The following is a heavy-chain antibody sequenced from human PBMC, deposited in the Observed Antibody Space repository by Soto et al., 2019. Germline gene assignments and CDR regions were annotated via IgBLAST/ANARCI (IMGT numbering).Heavy chain of an antibody. V-gene: IGHV5-10-1*01. Sequence: PGESLKISCKGSGYSFTSYWIGWVRQMPGKGLEWMGRIDPSDSYTNYSPSFQGHVTISADKSISTAYLQWSSLKASDTAMYYCAIRFLNTVTTRYGMDVWGPGTTVTVSS. D-gene: IGHD4-4*01. CDR2: IDPSDSYT. CDR3: AIRFLNTVTTRYGMDV. CDR1: GYSFTSYW. J-gene: IGHJ6*02.